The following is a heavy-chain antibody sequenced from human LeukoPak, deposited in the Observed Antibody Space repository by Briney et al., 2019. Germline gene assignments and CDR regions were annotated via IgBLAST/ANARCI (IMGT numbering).Heavy chain of an antibody. J-gene: IGHJ6*02. CDR1: GGSFSGYY. CDR3: ARYYDFWSGYPYYYYGMDV. D-gene: IGHD3-3*01. V-gene: IGHV4-34*01. Sequence: KSSETLSLTCAVYGGSFSGYYWSWIRQPPGKGLEWIGEINHSGSTNYNPSLKSRVTISVDTSKNQFSLKLSSVTAADTAVYYCARYYDFWSGYPYYYYGMDVWGQGTTVTVSS. CDR2: INHSGST.